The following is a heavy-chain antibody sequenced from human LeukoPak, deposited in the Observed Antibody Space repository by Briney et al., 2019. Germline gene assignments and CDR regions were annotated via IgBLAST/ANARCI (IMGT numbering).Heavy chain of an antibody. D-gene: IGHD1-26*01. Sequence: GGSLRLSCAASGFTFSSYGMHWVRKAPGKGLEWVAFIRYGGSNKYYADSVKGRFTISRDNSKNTLYLQMNSLRAEDTAVYYCASGGSYYGYWGQGTLVTASS. V-gene: IGHV3-30*02. CDR1: GFTFSSYG. J-gene: IGHJ4*02. CDR2: IRYGGSNK. CDR3: ASGGSYYGY.